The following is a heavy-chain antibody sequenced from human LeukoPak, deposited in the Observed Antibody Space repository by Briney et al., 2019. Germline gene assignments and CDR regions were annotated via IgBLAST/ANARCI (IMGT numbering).Heavy chain of an antibody. V-gene: IGHV3-74*01. J-gene: IGHJ4*02. Sequence: GGSLRLSCAASGFTFSSYWMHWVRQAPGKGLVWVSRINPDGSTTNYADSVKGRLTISRDNAKNMLYLQMNSLRAEDTAVYYCVRDLRESDFWGQGTLVTVSS. CDR2: INPDGSTT. CDR3: VRDLRESDF. CDR1: GFTFSSYW.